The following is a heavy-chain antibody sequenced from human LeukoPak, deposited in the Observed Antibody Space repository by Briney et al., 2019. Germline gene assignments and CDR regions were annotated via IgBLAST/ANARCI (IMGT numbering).Heavy chain of an antibody. D-gene: IGHD3-10*01. CDR2: ITGSGDST. J-gene: IGHJ5*02. Sequence: GGSLRLSCAASGFTFTSYAMSWVRQAPGKGLEWVSTITGSGDSTFYADSVKGRFTISRDNSKNTLYLQMNSLRAEDTAVYYCAKGRYGSGSTMGWFDPWGQGTLVTVSS. CDR3: AKGRYGSGSTMGWFDP. V-gene: IGHV3-23*01. CDR1: GFTFTSYA.